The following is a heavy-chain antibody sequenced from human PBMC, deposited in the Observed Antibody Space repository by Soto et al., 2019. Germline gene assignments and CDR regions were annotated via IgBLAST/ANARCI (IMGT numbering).Heavy chain of an antibody. Sequence: GGSLRLSCAASGFTFSNAWMNWVRQAPGKGLEWVGRIKSKTDGGTTDYAAPVKGRFTISRDDSKNTLYLQMNSLKTEDTAVYYCISSWYNYYLMDVWGKGTTVTVSS. CDR2: IKSKTDGGTT. J-gene: IGHJ6*03. CDR1: GFTFSNAW. D-gene: IGHD6-13*01. V-gene: IGHV3-15*07. CDR3: ISSWYNYYLMDV.